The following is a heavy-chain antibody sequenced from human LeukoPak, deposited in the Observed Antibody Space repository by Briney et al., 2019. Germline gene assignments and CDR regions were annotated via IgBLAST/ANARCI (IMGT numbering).Heavy chain of an antibody. V-gene: IGHV4-39*01. CDR2: IYYSGST. J-gene: IGHJ4*02. D-gene: IGHD3-10*01. Sequence: SETLSLTCTVSGASITNTNYYWGWIRQPPGKGLEWIATIYYSGSTYYNPSLKSRVTISVDTSKNQFSLKLSSVTAADTAVYYCARQGRHYYGSGSFDYWGQGTLVTVSS. CDR1: GASITNTNYY. CDR3: ARQGRHYYGSGSFDY.